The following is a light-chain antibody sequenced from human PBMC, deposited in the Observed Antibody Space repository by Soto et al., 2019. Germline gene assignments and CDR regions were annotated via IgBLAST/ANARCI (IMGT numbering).Light chain of an antibody. CDR3: QQYNNWPRT. V-gene: IGKV3-15*01. Sequence: EIMMTQSPDTLSVSPGERATVSCRASQSISSDFAWFQLKPGQAPRLLIYGASTRAPDVPDRFSGSGSGTEFTLTISSLQSEDFAVYYCQQYNNWPRTFGQGTKVEIK. J-gene: IGKJ1*01. CDR2: GAS. CDR1: QSISSD.